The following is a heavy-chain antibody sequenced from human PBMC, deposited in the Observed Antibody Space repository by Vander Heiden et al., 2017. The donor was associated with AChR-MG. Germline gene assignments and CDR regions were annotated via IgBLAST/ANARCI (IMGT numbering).Heavy chain of an antibody. Sequence: QVQLQESGPGLVKPSETLSLTCTVSGGSISSYYWSWIRQPPGKGLEWIGYIYYSGSTNYNPALKSRVTISVDTSKNQFSLKLSSVTAADTAVYYFAREGVVTGGWFDPWGQGTLVTVSS. CDR3: AREGVVTGGWFDP. CDR2: IYYSGST. J-gene: IGHJ5*02. D-gene: IGHD2-21*02. V-gene: IGHV4-59*01. CDR1: GGSISSYY.